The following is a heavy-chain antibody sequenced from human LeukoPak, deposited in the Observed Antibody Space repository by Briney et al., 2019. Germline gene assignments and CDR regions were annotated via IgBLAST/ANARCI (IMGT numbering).Heavy chain of an antibody. CDR3: ARETRLYYDSSGGFDY. V-gene: IGHV3-48*03. CDR2: IGSSGSTI. CDR1: GFTFSSYE. Sequence: GGSLRLSCAASGFTFSSYEMNWVRQAPGKGLEWVSYIGSSGSTIYYADSVKGRFTISRDNAKNSLYLQMNSLRAEDTAVYYCARETRLYYDSSGGFDYWGQGTLVTVSS. D-gene: IGHD3-22*01. J-gene: IGHJ4*02.